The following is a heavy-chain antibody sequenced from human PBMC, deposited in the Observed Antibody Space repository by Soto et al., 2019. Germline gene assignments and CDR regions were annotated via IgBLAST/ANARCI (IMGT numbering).Heavy chain of an antibody. CDR2: ISSSGSTI. CDR1: GFTFSDYY. V-gene: IGHV3-11*01. J-gene: IGHJ4*02. Sequence: QVQLVESGGGLVKPGGSLRLSCAASGFTFSDYYMSWIHQAPGKGLEWVSYISSSGSTIYYADSVKGRFTISRDNAKNSLYLQMNSLRAEDTAVYYCARAERTWFGELLYRDFDYWGQGTLVTVSS. D-gene: IGHD3-10*01. CDR3: ARAERTWFGELLYRDFDY.